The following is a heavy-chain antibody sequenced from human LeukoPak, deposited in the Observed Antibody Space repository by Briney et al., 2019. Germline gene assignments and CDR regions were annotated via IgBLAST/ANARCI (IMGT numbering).Heavy chain of an antibody. CDR3: ARGSVQTTNWFDP. CDR2: IIPIHSTA. V-gene: IGHV1-69*13. CDR1: GGTFSRDA. J-gene: IGHJ5*02. Sequence: SVKVSCKASGGTFSRDAISWIRQAPRQGLEWMGGIIPIHSTASYAQKFQDRVTITADESANTVYMKLSSLGSDDTAVYYCARGSVQTTNWFDPWGQGTPVTVSS. D-gene: IGHD1-1*01.